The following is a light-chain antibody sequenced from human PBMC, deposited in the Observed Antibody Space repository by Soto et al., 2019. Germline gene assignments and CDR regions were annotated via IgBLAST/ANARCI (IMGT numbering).Light chain of an antibody. CDR2: GAS. V-gene: IGKV3-15*01. CDR1: QGVGSS. J-gene: IGKJ5*01. CDR3: QQYGSVT. Sequence: EIVMTQSPPTLSVFPGEIVTLSCRASQGVGSSLAWYQQRPGQAPRLLVSGASTRASGIPARVSGSGFGTELTLTISRLEPEDFAVYYCQQYGSVTVGPGTRLEIK.